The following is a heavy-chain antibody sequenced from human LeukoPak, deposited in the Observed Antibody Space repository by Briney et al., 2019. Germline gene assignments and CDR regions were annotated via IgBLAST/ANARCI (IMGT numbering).Heavy chain of an antibody. D-gene: IGHD6-6*01. Sequence: SVKVSCKASGGTFSSYAISWVRQAPGQGLEWMGGIIPIFGTANYAQKFQGRVTITADESTSTAYMELSSLRSEDTAVYYCAGQPSSSFSFDYWGQGTLVTVPS. CDR2: IIPIFGTA. J-gene: IGHJ4*02. V-gene: IGHV1-69*13. CDR1: GGTFSSYA. CDR3: AGQPSSSFSFDY.